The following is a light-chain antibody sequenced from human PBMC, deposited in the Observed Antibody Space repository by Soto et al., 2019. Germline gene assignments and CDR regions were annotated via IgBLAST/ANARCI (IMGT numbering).Light chain of an antibody. Sequence: EIVLTQSPGTLSLSPGERATLSCRASQSLRSSYLAWYQRKPGQAPRLLMFGASRRATGIPDRFNGSGSGTDFILTISRLEPEDVAVYYCQQHGTSPYTFGQGTVLEIK. CDR3: QQHGTSPYT. CDR2: GAS. CDR1: QSLRSSY. J-gene: IGKJ2*01. V-gene: IGKV3-20*01.